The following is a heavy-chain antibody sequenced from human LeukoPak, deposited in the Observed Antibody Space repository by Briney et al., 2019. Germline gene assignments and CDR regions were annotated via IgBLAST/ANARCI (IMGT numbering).Heavy chain of an antibody. CDR2: IYTSGST. CDR3: ARDLTDHYYYYYMDV. CDR1: GVSISSYY. V-gene: IGHV4-4*07. Sequence: TSETLSLTCTVSGVSISSYYWSWIRQPAGKGLEWIGRIYTSGSTNYNPSLKSRVTMSVDTSKNQFSLKLSSVTAADTAVYYCARDLTDHYYYYYMDVWGKGTTVTVSS. J-gene: IGHJ6*03. D-gene: IGHD7-27*01.